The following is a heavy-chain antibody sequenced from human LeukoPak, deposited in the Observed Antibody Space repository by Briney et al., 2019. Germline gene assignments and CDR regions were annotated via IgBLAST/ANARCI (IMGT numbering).Heavy chain of an antibody. CDR2: IYPADSDI. J-gene: IGHJ5*02. D-gene: IGHD2-15*01. V-gene: IGHV5-51*01. Sequence: LGESLKISCKGSGYSINNYWIGWVRQMPGKGLEWMGIIYPADSDIRYSPSFQGQVTISADKSISTAYLQWSSLKASDTAIYYCARQEYCSGGSCYTWFDPWGQGTLVIVSS. CDR3: ARQEYCSGGSCYTWFDP. CDR1: GYSINNYW.